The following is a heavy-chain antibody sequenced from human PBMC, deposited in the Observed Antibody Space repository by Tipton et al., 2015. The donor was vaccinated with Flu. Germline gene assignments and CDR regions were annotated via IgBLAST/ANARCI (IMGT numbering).Heavy chain of an antibody. D-gene: IGHD3-9*01. J-gene: IGHJ5*02. CDR2: IHYSGTT. CDR1: GGSISSYTYY. Sequence: TLSLTCTVSGGSISSYTYYWGWFRQSPGTVLEWIGSIHYSGTTYYNPSLNSRATMSIDTSKNQFSLKVTSVTAADTAVYYCEKEGSYNILTDYYNNGVDPWGRGTLFLFSS. V-gene: IGHV4-39*07. CDR3: EKEGSYNILTDYYNNGVDP.